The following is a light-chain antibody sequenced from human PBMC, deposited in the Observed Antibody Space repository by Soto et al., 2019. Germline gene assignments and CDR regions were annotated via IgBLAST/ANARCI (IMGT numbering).Light chain of an antibody. CDR3: TQTAHWPYT. J-gene: IGKJ2*01. V-gene: IGKV2-30*01. CDR2: KVF. Sequence: DVVMTHSPLSLPVTLGQSASISCTSSQSLVYADGNTYLNWLQQRPGQSPRRLIYKVFNRDSGVPDRFSGSASGSEFTLTISRVEAEDIGVYYCTQTAHWPYTFGRGTKVDIK. CDR1: QSLVYADGNTY.